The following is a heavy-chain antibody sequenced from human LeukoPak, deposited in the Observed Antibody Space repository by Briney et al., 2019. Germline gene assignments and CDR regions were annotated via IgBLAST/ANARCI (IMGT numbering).Heavy chain of an antibody. V-gene: IGHV1-18*01. J-gene: IGHJ5*02. CDR1: GYTFTSYA. D-gene: IGHD1-7*01. CDR2: INPYNGKT. Sequence: ASVKVSCKASGYTFTSYAISWVRQAPGQGLEWMGWINPYNGKTDYTQKLRGRLTMTADTSTSSAYMQLRSLRSDDTAVYYCARLGPRALGEGGTTRRRFDPWGQGTLVTVSS. CDR3: ARLGPRALGEGGTTRRRFDP.